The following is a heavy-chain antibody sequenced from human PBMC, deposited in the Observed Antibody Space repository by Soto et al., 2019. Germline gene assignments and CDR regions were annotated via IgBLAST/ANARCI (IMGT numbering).Heavy chain of an antibody. J-gene: IGHJ4*02. CDR1: GFSLTTRPVG. V-gene: IGHV2-5*02. CDR2: IYWDDDK. Sequence: SGPTLVNPTQTLTLTCTFSGFSLTTRPVGVGWIRQPPGQALEWLALIYWDDDKRYNPSLKTRVTITKDTSKNQVVLTMTNMDPVDTATYYCAHRGSGSYYNLYYFDYWGQGTLVTSPQ. CDR3: AHRGSGSYYNLYYFDY. D-gene: IGHD3-10*01.